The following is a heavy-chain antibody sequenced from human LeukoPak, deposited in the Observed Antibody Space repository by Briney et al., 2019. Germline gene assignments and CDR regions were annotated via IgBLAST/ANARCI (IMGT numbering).Heavy chain of an antibody. D-gene: IGHD1-14*01. CDR3: AKRLNPGGRYFDY. V-gene: IGHV3-23*01. J-gene: IGHJ4*02. Sequence: GGSLRLSCAASGFTFSSYAMTWVRQAPGKGLEGVSAIGSNVVSTYYADSVKGRFTISRDNSKNTLFLQMNSLRAEDTAVYYCAKRLNPGGRYFDYWGQGTLVTVSS. CDR1: GFTFSSYA. CDR2: IGSNVVST.